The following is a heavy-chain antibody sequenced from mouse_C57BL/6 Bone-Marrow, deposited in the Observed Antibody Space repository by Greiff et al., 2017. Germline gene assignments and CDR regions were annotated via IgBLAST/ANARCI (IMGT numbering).Heavy chain of an antibody. Sequence: QVQLQQSGAELVRPGASVKMSCPASGYTFTSYSMHWVQQRPGQGLEWIGYINPSGGYTKYNQKFKDKATLTADKSSSTAYLQLSSLTSEDAAVYYCARSVSFYGRGDYAMDYWGQGTSVTVSS. D-gene: IGHD1-1*01. J-gene: IGHJ4*01. CDR1: GYTFTSYS. CDR2: INPSGGYT. CDR3: ARSVSFYGRGDYAMDY. V-gene: IGHV1-4*01.